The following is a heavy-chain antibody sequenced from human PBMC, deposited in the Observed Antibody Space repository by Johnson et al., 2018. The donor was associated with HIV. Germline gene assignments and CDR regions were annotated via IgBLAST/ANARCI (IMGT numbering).Heavy chain of an antibody. J-gene: IGHJ3*02. CDR2: IRYGGSNK. CDR3: ARDGGVKGKGAFDI. V-gene: IGHV3-30*02. Sequence: QVQLVESGGGVVQPGGSLRLSCAASGFTFSSYGMHWVRQAPGKGLEWVAFIRYGGSNKYYADSVKGRFTISRDNSKNTLYLQMNSLRAEDTALYYCARDGGVKGKGAFDIWGQGTMVTVSS. CDR1: GFTFSSYG. D-gene: IGHD3-16*01.